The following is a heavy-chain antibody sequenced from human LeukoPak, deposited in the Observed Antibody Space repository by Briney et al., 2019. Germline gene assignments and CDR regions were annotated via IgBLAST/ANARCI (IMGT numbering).Heavy chain of an antibody. V-gene: IGHV4-34*01. CDR3: ARGPREQLVLRSYFDY. J-gene: IGHJ4*02. Sequence: SETLSLTCAVYGGSFSGYYWSWIRQPPGKGLEWIGEINHSGSTNYNPSLKSRVTISVDTSKNQFSLKLSSVTAADTAVYYCARGPREQLVLRSYFDYWGQGTLVTVSS. CDR2: INHSGST. CDR1: GGSFSGYY. D-gene: IGHD6-6*01.